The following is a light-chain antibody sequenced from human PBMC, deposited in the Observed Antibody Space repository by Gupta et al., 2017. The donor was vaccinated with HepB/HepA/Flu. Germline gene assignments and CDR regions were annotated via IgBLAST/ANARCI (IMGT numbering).Light chain of an antibody. V-gene: IGLV1-51*01. Sequence: QSVLTQPPSASAAPGQKVTISCSGSSSNIGNNYVSWYQQLPGTAPKLLFYEDNKRPSGIPDRCAASKAGTSAIPSITGLQTGDEAYYYCGAWDSSLNVVFGGGTKLTVL. CDR2: EDN. J-gene: IGLJ3*02. CDR1: SSNIGNNY. CDR3: GAWDSSLNVV.